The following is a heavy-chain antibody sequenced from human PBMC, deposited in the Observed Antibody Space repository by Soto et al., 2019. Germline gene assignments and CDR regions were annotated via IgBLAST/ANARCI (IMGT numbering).Heavy chain of an antibody. D-gene: IGHD3-10*01. V-gene: IGHV3-33*06. CDR1: GFTFSSYG. CDR2: IWYDGSNK. Sequence: PGGSLRLSCAASGFTFSSYGMHWVRQAPGKGLEWVAVIWYDGSNKYYADSVKGRFTISRDNSKNTLYLQMNSLRAEDTAVYYCAKDASPLWFGELEGGAFDICGQGTMVTVS. J-gene: IGHJ3*02. CDR3: AKDASPLWFGELEGGAFDI.